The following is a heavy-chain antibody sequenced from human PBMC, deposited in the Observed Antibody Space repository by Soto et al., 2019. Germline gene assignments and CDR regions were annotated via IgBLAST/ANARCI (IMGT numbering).Heavy chain of an antibody. V-gene: IGHV3-33*01. CDR2: IWYDGSNK. CDR3: ARGDRTAGGTSSW. J-gene: IGHJ4*02. CDR1: GFTFSSYA. D-gene: IGHD6-13*01. Sequence: QVQLVESGGGVVQPGRSLRLSCAASGFTFSSYAMHWVRQAPGKGLEWVAVIWYDGSNKYYADSVKGRFTISRDNSKNTLYLQMNSLRAEDTAVCYCARGDRTAGGTSSWWGQGTLVTVSS.